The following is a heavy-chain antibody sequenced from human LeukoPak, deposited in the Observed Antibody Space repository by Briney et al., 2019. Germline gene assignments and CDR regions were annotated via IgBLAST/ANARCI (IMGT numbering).Heavy chain of an antibody. CDR2: ISGSGGGT. CDR1: GFTFSSYA. J-gene: IGHJ4*02. D-gene: IGHD2-2*01. V-gene: IGHV3-23*01. Sequence: GGSLRLSCPASGFTFSSYAMTWVRRAPGKGLEWVSTISGSGGGTYYADSVKGRFTISRDNSKNTLYLQMNSLRAEDTAVYYCAKSFFSAQVAPAAPLDSWGQGTLVTVSS. CDR3: AKSFFSAQVAPAAPLDS.